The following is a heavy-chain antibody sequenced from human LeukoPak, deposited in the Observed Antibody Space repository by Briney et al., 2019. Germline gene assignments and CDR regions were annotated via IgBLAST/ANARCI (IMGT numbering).Heavy chain of an antibody. V-gene: IGHV1-2*02. D-gene: IGHD5-12*01. CDR2: VNPNSGGT. CDR1: GYTFTGYY. CDR3: ARDLRTITDAYSY. J-gene: IGHJ4*02. Sequence: GASVKVSCKASGYTFTGYYMHWVRQAPGQGLEWMGWVNPNSGGTNYAQKFQGRVTMTRDTSISTAYMELSRLRSDDTAVYYCARDLRTITDAYSYWGQGTLVTVSS.